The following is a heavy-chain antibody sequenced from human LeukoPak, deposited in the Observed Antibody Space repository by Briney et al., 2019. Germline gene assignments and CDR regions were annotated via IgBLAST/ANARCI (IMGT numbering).Heavy chain of an antibody. J-gene: IGHJ4*02. Sequence: GGSLRLSCAASGFTFSWFWMHWVRQAPGKGLVWVSRINSDVSITTYADSMKGRFTISRDNAKNTLYLQMNSLRAEDTAVYYCARGLLGREDYWGQGTLVTVSS. V-gene: IGHV3-74*03. CDR3: ARGLLGREDY. D-gene: IGHD2-8*02. CDR2: INSDVSIT. CDR1: GFTFSWFW.